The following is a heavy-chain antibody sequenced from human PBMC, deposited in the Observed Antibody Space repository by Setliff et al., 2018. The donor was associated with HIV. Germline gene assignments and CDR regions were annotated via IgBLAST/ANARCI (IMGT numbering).Heavy chain of an antibody. J-gene: IGHJ5*02. CDR3: ARGLTSRRGNWFDP. V-gene: IGHV4-61*09. Sequence: PSETLSLTCTVSGGSISSGSYYWSWIRQPAGKGLEWIGHIYTSGSTNYNPSLKSRVTISVDTSKNQFSLKLSSVTAADTAVYYCARGLTSRRGNWFDPWGQGTLVTVSS. CDR2: IYTSGST. CDR1: GGSISSGSYY. D-gene: IGHD3-10*01.